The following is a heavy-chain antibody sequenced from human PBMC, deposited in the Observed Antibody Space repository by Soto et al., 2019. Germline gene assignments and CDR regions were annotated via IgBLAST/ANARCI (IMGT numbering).Heavy chain of an antibody. V-gene: IGHV5-51*01. D-gene: IGHD3-22*01. CDR3: ARIRLYYYDSSGYPEPYYFDY. CDR2: IYPGDSDT. J-gene: IGHJ4*02. Sequence: PGESLKISCKGSGYSFTSYWIGWVRQMPGKGLEWMGIIYPGDSDTRYCPSFQGQVTISADKSISTAYLQWSSLKASDTAMYYCARIRLYYYDSSGYPEPYYFDYWGQGTLVTVSS. CDR1: GYSFTSYW.